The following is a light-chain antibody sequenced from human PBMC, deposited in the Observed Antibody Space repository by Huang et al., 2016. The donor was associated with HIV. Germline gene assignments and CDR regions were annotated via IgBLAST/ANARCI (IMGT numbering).Light chain of an antibody. CDR1: QSLVPSAVNSY. CDR2: RIS. CDR3: GQGTHWPPAWT. J-gene: IGKJ1*01. Sequence: VLTQSPLSLPVSPGQPASISCRSNQSLVPSAVNSYLNWFHQRPGQSPRRLIYRISNRDSGVPDRFSGSGSGTDFTLTISRVEAEDVGIYYCGQGTHWPPAWTFGQGTKVEIK. V-gene: IGKV2-30*02.